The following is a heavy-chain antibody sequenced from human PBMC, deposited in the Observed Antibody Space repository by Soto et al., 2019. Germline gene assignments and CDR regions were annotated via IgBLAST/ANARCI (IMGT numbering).Heavy chain of an antibody. CDR2: ISSSGSTI. V-gene: IGHV3-11*04. Sequence: PGGSLRLSCAASGFTFIDYYVSWIRQAPGKGLEWVSYISSSGSTIYYADSVKGRFTISRDNAKNSLYLQMNSLRAEDTAVYYCARVYCSGGSCYRPAYWGPGTLVRVSS. J-gene: IGHJ4*02. D-gene: IGHD2-15*01. CDR1: GFTFIDYY. CDR3: ARVYCSGGSCYRPAY.